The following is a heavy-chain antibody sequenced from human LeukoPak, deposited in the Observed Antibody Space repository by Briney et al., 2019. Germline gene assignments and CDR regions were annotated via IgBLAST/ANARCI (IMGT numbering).Heavy chain of an antibody. V-gene: IGHV4-4*07. CDR2: IYTSGST. Sequence: SETLSLTCTVSGGSISSYYWSWIRQPAGKGLEWIGRIYTSGSTNYNPSLKSRVTMSVDTSKNQFSLELSSVTAAATAVYYCARDRRYDFWSGYYLNWFDPWGQGTLVTVSS. D-gene: IGHD3-3*01. CDR3: ARDRRYDFWSGYYLNWFDP. J-gene: IGHJ5*02. CDR1: GGSISSYY.